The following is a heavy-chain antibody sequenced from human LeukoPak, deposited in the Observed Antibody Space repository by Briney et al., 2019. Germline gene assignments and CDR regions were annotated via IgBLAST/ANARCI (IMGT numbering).Heavy chain of an antibody. J-gene: IGHJ4*02. CDR3: ATSYCSSTSCSADY. CDR1: GFTFNNYG. D-gene: IGHD2-2*01. Sequence: GGSLRLSCAGSGFTFNNYGIHWVRQAPGKGLEWVAVISFDGSDKYYADSVKGRFTISRDNAKNTLYLQMNSLRAEDTAVYYCATSYCSSTSCSADYWGQGTLVTVSS. V-gene: IGHV3-30*03. CDR2: ISFDGSDK.